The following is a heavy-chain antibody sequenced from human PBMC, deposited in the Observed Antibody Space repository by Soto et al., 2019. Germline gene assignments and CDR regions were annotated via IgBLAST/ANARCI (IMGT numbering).Heavy chain of an antibody. CDR1: GFTFSSYG. D-gene: IGHD6-13*01. Sequence: QVQLVESGGGVVQPGRSLRLSCAASGFTFSSYGMHWVRQAPGKGLEWVAVISYDGSNKYYADSVKGRFTISRDNSKNALYLQMNSLRAEDTAVYYCAGRAWALRWGMDVWGQGTTVTVSS. V-gene: IGHV3-30*03. J-gene: IGHJ6*02. CDR2: ISYDGSNK. CDR3: AGRAWALRWGMDV.